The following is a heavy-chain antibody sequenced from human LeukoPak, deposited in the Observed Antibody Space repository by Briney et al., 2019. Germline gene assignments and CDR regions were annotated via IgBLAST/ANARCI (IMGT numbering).Heavy chain of an antibody. V-gene: IGHV4-39*07. CDR3: ARAIVPLRFLEWLPPLYYYYMDV. CDR1: GGSISSSSYY. CDR2: IYYSGST. Sequence: SETLSLTCTVSGGSISSSSYYWGWIRQPPGKGLEWIGRIYYSGSTYYNPSLKSRVTISVDTSKNQFSLKLSSVTAADTAVYYCARAIVPLRFLEWLPPLYYYYMDVWGKGTTVTVSS. J-gene: IGHJ6*03. D-gene: IGHD3-3*01.